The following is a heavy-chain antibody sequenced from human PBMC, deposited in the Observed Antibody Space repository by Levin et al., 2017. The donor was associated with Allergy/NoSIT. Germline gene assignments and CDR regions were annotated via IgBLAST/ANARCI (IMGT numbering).Heavy chain of an antibody. Sequence: GESLKISCEASGFTFRDYSMSWVRQAPGKGLEWVSSISTSGSYIYYADSVKGRFTISRDNAKTSLYLQMHSLRAEDTAVYYCVRETLPYYSNWHFDDWGQGTLVTVSS. CDR3: VRETLPYYSNWHFDD. CDR1: GFTFRDYS. J-gene: IGHJ4*02. CDR2: ISTSGSYI. V-gene: IGHV3-21*01. D-gene: IGHD3-10*01.